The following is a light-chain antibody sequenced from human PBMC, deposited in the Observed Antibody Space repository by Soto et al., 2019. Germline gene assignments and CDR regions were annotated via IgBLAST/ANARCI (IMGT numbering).Light chain of an antibody. V-gene: IGKV3-11*01. J-gene: IGKJ5*01. CDR1: QSVSSY. CDR3: QQRSNWPRT. Sequence: EIVLTQSPGTLSLSPGERATLSCRASQSVSSYLAWYQQKPGQAPRLLIYDASNRATGIPARFSGSESGTDFTLTISSLEPEDFAVYFCQQRSNWPRTFGQGTRLEIK. CDR2: DAS.